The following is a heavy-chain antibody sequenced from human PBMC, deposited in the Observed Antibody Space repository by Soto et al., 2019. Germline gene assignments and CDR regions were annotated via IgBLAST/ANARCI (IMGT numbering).Heavy chain of an antibody. D-gene: IGHD3-9*01. CDR2: ISSSSSYI. CDR3: ARDFYPSYDILTGYYKGYSWFDP. CDR1: GFTFSSYS. Sequence: SLRLSCAASGFTFSSYSMNWVRQAPGKGLEWVSSISSSSSYIYYADSVKGRFTTSRDNAKNSLYLQMNSLRAEDTAVYYCARDFYPSYDILTGYYKGYSWFDPWGQGTLVTAPQ. V-gene: IGHV3-21*01. J-gene: IGHJ5*02.